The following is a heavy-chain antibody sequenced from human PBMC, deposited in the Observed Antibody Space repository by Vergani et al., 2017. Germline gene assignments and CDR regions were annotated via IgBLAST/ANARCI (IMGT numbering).Heavy chain of an antibody. D-gene: IGHD1-1*01. Sequence: QVHLVESGGGVVQPGRSLRLSCVVSGFTSSYYGMHWVRQAPGKGLEWVAVISYDGTKKYYADSVKGRFTISRDKSKSTLYLQMNSLRTEDTAVYYCATKSCGTPGCQIGYFREWGQGTLVTVSS. J-gene: IGHJ1*01. V-gene: IGHV3-30*03. CDR2: ISYDGTKK. CDR3: ATKSCGTPGCQIGYFRE. CDR1: GFTSSYYG.